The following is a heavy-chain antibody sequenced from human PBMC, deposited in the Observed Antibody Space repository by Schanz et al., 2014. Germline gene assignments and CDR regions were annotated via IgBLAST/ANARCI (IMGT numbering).Heavy chain of an antibody. CDR3: SKDKQGSRSDDS. Sequence: EVQLVESGGGLIQPGGSLRLSCAASGFTFSTYWMHWVRQAPGKGLVWVSALTGSGTTTYYADSVKGRFIVSRDNSKNTLYLEMNRLRVDDTAVYYCSKDKQGSRSDDSWGQGTLVTVSS. V-gene: IGHV3-23*04. D-gene: IGHD2-15*01. J-gene: IGHJ5*01. CDR1: GFTFSTYW. CDR2: LTGSGTTT.